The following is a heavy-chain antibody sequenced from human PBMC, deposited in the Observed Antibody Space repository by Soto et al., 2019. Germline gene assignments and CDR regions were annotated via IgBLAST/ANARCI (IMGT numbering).Heavy chain of an antibody. J-gene: IGHJ6*03. V-gene: IGHV6-1*01. CDR3: ARDLGYCSSTSCYHPYYYYYYMDV. CDR2: TYYRSKWYN. Sequence: SQTLSLTCVISGDSVSSNSAAWNWIRQSPSRGLEWLGRTYYRSKWYNDYAVSVKSRITINPDTSKNQFSLQLNSVTPEDTAVYYCARDLGYCSSTSCYHPYYYYYYMDVWGKGTTVTVSS. D-gene: IGHD2-2*01. CDR1: GDSVSSNSAA.